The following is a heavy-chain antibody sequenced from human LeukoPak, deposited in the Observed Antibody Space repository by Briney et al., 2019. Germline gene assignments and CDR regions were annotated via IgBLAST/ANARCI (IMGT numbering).Heavy chain of an antibody. V-gene: IGHV3-30-3*01. CDR3: AREGEGYNMADAFDI. CDR2: ISYDGSNK. Sequence: GRSLRLSCAASGFTFSSYAMHWVRQAPGKGLECVAVISYDGSNKYYADSVKGRFTISRDNSKNTLYLQMNSLRAEDTAVYYCAREGEGYNMADAFDIWGQGTMVTVSS. CDR1: GFTFSSYA. J-gene: IGHJ3*02. D-gene: IGHD5-24*01.